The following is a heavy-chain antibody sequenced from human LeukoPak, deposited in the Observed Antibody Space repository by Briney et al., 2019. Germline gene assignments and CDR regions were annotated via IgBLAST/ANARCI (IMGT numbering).Heavy chain of an antibody. CDR3: AKEPREYCSSTSCPNWIDP. D-gene: IGHD2-2*01. CDR1: GFTFSSYA. V-gene: IGHV3-23*01. Sequence: GGSLTLSCAASGFTFSSYAMSWVRQAPGKGLEWVSAISASGGTTYYAASEKGRFTISRDNSKNKLYLQMSGLRAEDTAVYYCAKEPREYCSSTSCPNWIDPWGQGTLVTVSS. J-gene: IGHJ5*02. CDR2: ISASGGTT.